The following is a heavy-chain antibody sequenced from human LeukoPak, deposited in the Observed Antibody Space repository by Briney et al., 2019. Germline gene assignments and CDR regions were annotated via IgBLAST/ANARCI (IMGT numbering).Heavy chain of an antibody. CDR3: ARGAYGGYDS. CDR1: AFTFSSYA. V-gene: IGHV3-23*01. Sequence: QPGGSLRLSCAASAFTFSSYAMSWVRQAPGKGLEWVSAISAGADSTYYADSVQGRFTISRDNSKNTLFLQMSGLRAEDTAVYFCARGAYGGYDSWGQGTLVTVSS. D-gene: IGHD4-17*01. J-gene: IGHJ5*01. CDR2: ISAGADST.